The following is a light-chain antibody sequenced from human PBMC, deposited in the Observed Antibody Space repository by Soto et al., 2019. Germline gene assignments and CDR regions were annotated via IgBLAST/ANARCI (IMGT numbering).Light chain of an antibody. CDR3: QQYGPSPLYT. CDR1: QSVSSGY. Sequence: VLTQSPGTLSLSPGERATLSCSAGQSVSSGYLAWYQQKPGQAPRLLIYATYTRATGIPARFSGSGSGTDFTLTISRLQPEDFAVYYCQQYGPSPLYTFGKGTKLEIK. CDR2: ATY. V-gene: IGKV3-20*01. J-gene: IGKJ2*01.